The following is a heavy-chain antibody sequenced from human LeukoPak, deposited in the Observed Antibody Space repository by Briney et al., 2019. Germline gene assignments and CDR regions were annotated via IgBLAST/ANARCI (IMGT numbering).Heavy chain of an antibody. CDR2: INHSGST. J-gene: IGHJ6*03. CDR3: ARGGPYYDFWSGPSDRYYYYMDV. V-gene: IGHV4-34*01. Sequence: SETLSLTCAVYGGSFSGYYWSWIRQPPGKGLEWIGEINHSGSTNYNPSLKSRVTISVDTSKNQFSLKLSSVTAADTAVYYCARGGPYYDFWSGPSDRYYYYMDVWGKGTTVTVSS. CDR1: GGSFSGYY. D-gene: IGHD3-3*01.